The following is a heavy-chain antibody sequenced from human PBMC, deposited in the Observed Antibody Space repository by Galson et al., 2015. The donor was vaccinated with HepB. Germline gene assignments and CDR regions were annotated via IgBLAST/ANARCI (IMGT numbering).Heavy chain of an antibody. V-gene: IGHV1-69*13. Sequence: SVKVSCKASGGTFSSYAISWVRQAPGQGLEWMGGIIPIFGTANYAQKFQGRVTITADESTSTAYMELNSLRAEDTAVYYCAKDAFWSGLPVDQWGQGTLVTVSS. J-gene: IGHJ4*02. CDR1: GGTFSSYA. CDR3: AKDAFWSGLPVDQ. CDR2: IIPIFGTA. D-gene: IGHD3-3*01.